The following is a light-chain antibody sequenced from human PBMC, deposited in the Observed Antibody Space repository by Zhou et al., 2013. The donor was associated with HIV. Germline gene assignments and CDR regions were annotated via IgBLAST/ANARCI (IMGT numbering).Light chain of an antibody. CDR2: GAS. Sequence: IQLTQSPSSLSASVGDRVTITCRASQGISSYLAWYQQKPGKAPKLLIYGASTLYGGVPSRFSGSVSGTDFTLTISSLQPEDFATYYCQQSLSTPLTFGQGTKLEIK. CDR1: QGISSY. J-gene: IGKJ2*01. CDR3: QQSLSTPLT. V-gene: IGKV1-9*01.